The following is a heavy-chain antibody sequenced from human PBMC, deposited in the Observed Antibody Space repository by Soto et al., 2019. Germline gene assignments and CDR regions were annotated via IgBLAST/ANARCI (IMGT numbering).Heavy chain of an antibody. D-gene: IGHD6-19*01. V-gene: IGHV3-23*01. CDR3: AKVLYTSGWPAKFDY. CDR1: GFTFSSYA. J-gene: IGHJ4*02. Sequence: PGGSLRLSCAAFGFTFSSYAMSWVRQAPGKRLEWVAGISGSGGSTYYADPVKGRFTISRDNSKNTLYLQMNSLRAEDTAVFYCAKVLYTSGWPAKFDYWGQGTQVTVSS. CDR2: ISGSGGST.